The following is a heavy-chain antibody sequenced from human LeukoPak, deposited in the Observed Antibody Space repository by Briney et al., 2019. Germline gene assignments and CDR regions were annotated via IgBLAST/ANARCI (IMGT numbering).Heavy chain of an antibody. V-gene: IGHV3-30*03. CDR3: AIVAGVAR. J-gene: IGHJ4*02. CDR1: GFTFSSYG. D-gene: IGHD3-3*01. Sequence: GGSLRLSCAASGFTFSSYGMHWVRQAPGKGLEWVAVISYDGSNKYYAGSVKGRFTISRDNSKNTLYLQMNSLRAEDTAVYYCAIVAGVARWGQGTLVTVSS. CDR2: ISYDGSNK.